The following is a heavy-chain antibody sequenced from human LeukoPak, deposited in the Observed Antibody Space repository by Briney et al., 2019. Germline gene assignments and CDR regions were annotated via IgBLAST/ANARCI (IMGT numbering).Heavy chain of an antibody. CDR2: IYYSGST. CDR1: GGSISSYY. Sequence: SETLSLTCTVSGGSISSYYWSWIRQPPGKGQEWIGYIYYSGSTNYNPSLKSRVTISVDTSKNQFSLKLSSVTAADTAVYYCARTRPFGAFDIWGQGTMVTVSS. CDR3: ARTRPFGAFDI. V-gene: IGHV4-59*01. J-gene: IGHJ3*02. D-gene: IGHD3-16*01.